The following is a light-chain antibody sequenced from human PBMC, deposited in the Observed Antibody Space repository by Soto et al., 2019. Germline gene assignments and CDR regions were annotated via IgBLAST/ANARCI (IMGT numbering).Light chain of an antibody. V-gene: IGLV3-16*01. CDR3: LSADSSDTYSGV. CDR2: KDT. CDR1: ALPKKS. J-gene: IGLJ2*01. Sequence: SYELTEPPSVSVSLGQMARITCSGEALPKKSASGYQEKPGQFPVLVIYKDTERPSGIPERFSGSSSGTIVTLAISGVQPEDEADYYCLSADSSDTYSGVFGGGTKVTVL.